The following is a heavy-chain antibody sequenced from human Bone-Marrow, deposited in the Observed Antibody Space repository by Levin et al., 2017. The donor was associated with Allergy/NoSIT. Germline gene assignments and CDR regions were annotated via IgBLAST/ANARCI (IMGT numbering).Heavy chain of an antibody. V-gene: IGHV3-11*01. J-gene: IGHJ2*01. CDR1: GFTFSDYY. CDR2: ISSSGSTI. Sequence: GGSLRLSCAASGFTFSDYYMSWIRQAPGKGLGWVSYISSSGSTIYYADSVKGRFTISRDNAKNSLYLQMNSLRAEDTAVYYCARDHSHSWYWYFDLWGRGTLVTVSS. D-gene: IGHD6-13*01. CDR3: ARDHSHSWYWYFDL.